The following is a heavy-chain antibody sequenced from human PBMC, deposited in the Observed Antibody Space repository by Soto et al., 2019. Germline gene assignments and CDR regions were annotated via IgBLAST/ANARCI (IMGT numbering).Heavy chain of an antibody. CDR1: GGSISSGDYY. D-gene: IGHD2-2*02. J-gene: IGHJ4*02. V-gene: IGHV4-30-4*01. Sequence: PSETLSLTCTVSGGSISSGDYYWSWIRQPPGKGLEWIGYIYYSGSTYYNPSLKSRVTISVDTSKNQFSLKLSSVTAADTAVYYCASENAHCSSTSCYTSSPPTFDYWGQGTLVTVSS. CDR3: ASENAHCSSTSCYTSSPPTFDY. CDR2: IYYSGST.